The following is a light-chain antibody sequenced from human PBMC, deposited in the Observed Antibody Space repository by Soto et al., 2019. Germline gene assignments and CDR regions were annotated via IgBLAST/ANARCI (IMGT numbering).Light chain of an antibody. J-gene: IGKJ1*01. Sequence: FQMTQSPSTLSASVGDRVTITCRASQSISSWLAWYQQKPGKAPKLLIYDASSLESGVPSRFSGSGSGTEFTLTISSLQPDDFATYYCQQDKSYSRTCGQGTKVDI. CDR1: QSISSW. CDR3: QQDKSYSRT. CDR2: DAS. V-gene: IGKV1-5*01.